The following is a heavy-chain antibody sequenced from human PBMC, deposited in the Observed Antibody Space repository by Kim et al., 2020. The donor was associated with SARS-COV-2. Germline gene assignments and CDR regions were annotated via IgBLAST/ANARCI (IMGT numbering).Heavy chain of an antibody. CDR1: GVSVSDSA. CDR3: TRGPWTALAFWDAYV. V-gene: IGHV3-73*01. CDR2: IRSNANSYAT. J-gene: IGHJ3*02. D-gene: IGHD3-3*02. Sequence: GGSRRLSCAASGVSVSDSAMHWVRQASGKGLESVVRIRSNANSYATTYSASVKVRFTISRDDSKNAAYLQMNSLKTDDPAVYYCTRGPWTALAFWDAYV.